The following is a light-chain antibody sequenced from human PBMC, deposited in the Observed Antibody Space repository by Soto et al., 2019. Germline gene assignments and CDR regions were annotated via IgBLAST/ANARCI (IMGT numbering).Light chain of an antibody. V-gene: IGKV3-11*01. CDR1: QSFRGL. J-gene: IGKJ5*01. CDR3: QQRHMWPIT. CDR2: DAY. Sequence: EFVLTQCPVTLSLSPGERATLSCRASQSFRGLLAWYQQKPGQAPRLLIYDAYNRATGIPPRFSGSGSGTDFTLTISSLEPEDSAVYYCQQRHMWPITFGQGTRLEIK.